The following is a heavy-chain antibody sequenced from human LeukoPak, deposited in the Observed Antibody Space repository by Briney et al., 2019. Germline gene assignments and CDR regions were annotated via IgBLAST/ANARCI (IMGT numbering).Heavy chain of an antibody. Sequence: PSETLSLTCTVSGGSISSYYWSWIQQPPGKGLEWIGYIYYSGSTNYNPSLKSRVTISVDTSKNQFSLKLSSVTAADTAVYYCARPMYSSSAFDIWGQGTMVTVSS. V-gene: IGHV4-59*08. CDR3: ARPMYSSSAFDI. CDR2: IYYSGST. J-gene: IGHJ3*02. D-gene: IGHD6-19*01. CDR1: GGSISSYY.